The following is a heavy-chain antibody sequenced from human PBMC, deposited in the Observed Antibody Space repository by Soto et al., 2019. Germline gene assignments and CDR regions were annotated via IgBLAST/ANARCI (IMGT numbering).Heavy chain of an antibody. CDR3: ARDGWVVGDYDSSGRYYHYGMDV. CDR2: INPNSGGT. Sequence: ASVKVSCKASGYTFTGYYMHWVRQAPGQGLEWMGGINPNSGGTNYAQKFQGWVTMTRDTSIRTAYMELSRLRSDDTAVYYCARDGWVVGDYDSSGRYYHYGMDVWG. CDR1: GYTFTGYY. D-gene: IGHD3-22*01. J-gene: IGHJ6*01. V-gene: IGHV1-2*04.